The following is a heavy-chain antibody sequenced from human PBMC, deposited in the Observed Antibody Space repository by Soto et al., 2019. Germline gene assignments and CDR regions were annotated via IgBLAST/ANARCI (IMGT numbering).Heavy chain of an antibody. Sequence: ASVKVSCKTSGYTLTTYYLHWVRQAPGEGLEWMGIINPGTGSTTYAQKFQGRVTMTRDTSTSTVYMELSSLRSEDTAVYYCARRDSYTSGRYYFDYWGQGTLVTVSS. CDR3: ARRDSYTSGRYYFDY. D-gene: IGHD6-19*01. CDR2: INPGTGST. CDR1: GYTLTTYY. J-gene: IGHJ4*02. V-gene: IGHV1-46*01.